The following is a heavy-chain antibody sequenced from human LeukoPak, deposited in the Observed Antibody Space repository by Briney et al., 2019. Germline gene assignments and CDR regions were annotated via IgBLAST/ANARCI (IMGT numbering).Heavy chain of an antibody. CDR3: ARVSDVWGSYRTPGYFDY. CDR1: GGSFSGYY. J-gene: IGHJ4*02. D-gene: IGHD3-16*02. V-gene: IGHV4-34*01. CDR2: INHSGST. Sequence: SETLSLTCAVYGGSFSGYYWSWIRQPPGKGLEWIGEINHSGSTNYNPSLKSRVTISVDRSKNQFSLKLSSVTAADTAVYYCARVSDVWGSYRTPGYFDYWGQGTLVTVSS.